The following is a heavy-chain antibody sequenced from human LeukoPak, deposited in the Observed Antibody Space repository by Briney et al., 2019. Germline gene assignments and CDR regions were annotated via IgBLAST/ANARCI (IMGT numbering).Heavy chain of an antibody. CDR1: GFTFSSYW. J-gene: IGHJ4*02. CDR2: IKQDGSEK. Sequence: LTGGSLRLSCAASGFTFSSYWMSWVHQAPGEGLEWVANIKQDGSEKYYVDSVKGRFTISRHNAKNSLYLQMNSLRAEDTAVYYCARDLARGLYDYWGQGTLVTVSS. V-gene: IGHV3-7*01. CDR3: ARDLARGLYDY. D-gene: IGHD6-6*01.